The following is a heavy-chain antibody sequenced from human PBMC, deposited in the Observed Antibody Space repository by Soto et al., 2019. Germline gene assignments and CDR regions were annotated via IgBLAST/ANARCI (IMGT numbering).Heavy chain of an antibody. CDR3: ARGGDYCDLWSGYSY. CDR2: IGTSDITT. Sequence: GGSLRLSCVTSGFTFRNFEMNWVRQPPGKGLEWISYIGTSDITTHYADSVRGRFTISRDNAQNLVYLQMDSLTAEDTAIYYCARGGDYCDLWSGYSYWGQGALVTVSS. D-gene: IGHD3-3*01. CDR1: GFTFRNFE. V-gene: IGHV3-48*03. J-gene: IGHJ4*02.